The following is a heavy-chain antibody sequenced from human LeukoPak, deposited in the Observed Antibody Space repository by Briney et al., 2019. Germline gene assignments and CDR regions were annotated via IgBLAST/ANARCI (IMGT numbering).Heavy chain of an antibody. V-gene: IGHV1-69*04. CDR2: IIPILGIA. CDR3: ASKDITIFGVVLNAFDI. Sequence: SVKASCKASGGTFSSYAISWVRQAPGQGLEWMGRIIPILGIANYAQKFQGRVTITTDESTSTAYMELSSLRSEDTAVYYCASKDITIFGVVLNAFDIWGQGTMVTVSS. D-gene: IGHD3-3*01. CDR1: GGTFSSYA. J-gene: IGHJ3*02.